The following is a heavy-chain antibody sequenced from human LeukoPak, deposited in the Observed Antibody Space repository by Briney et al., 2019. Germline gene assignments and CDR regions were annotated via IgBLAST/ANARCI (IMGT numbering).Heavy chain of an antibody. D-gene: IGHD3-22*01. V-gene: IGHV4-39*01. Sequence: SETLSLTCTVSSGSIGSSSNYWGWIRQAPGKGLEWIGNVYYSGSTFYNPSLKSRVTISVDTSKNQFSLKLSSVTAADTAVYYCARASSGYSDYWGQGTLVTVSS. CDR2: VYYSGST. J-gene: IGHJ4*02. CDR1: SGSIGSSSNY. CDR3: ARASSGYSDY.